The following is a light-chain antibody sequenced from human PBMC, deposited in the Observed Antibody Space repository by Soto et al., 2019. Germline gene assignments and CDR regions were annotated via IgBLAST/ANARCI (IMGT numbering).Light chain of an antibody. CDR1: LSLVDSGGNTY. CDR2: KIS. CDR3: MQGTLWPWT. V-gene: IGKV2-30*01. J-gene: IGKJ1*01. Sequence: DVVMTQSPLSLPVTLGQPASISCTSCLSLVDSGGNTYFNWYQQRPGQSPRRLIYKISNRESGVPDRFSASGSGTDFTLRISRVEAEDLGVYYCMQGTLWPWTFGQGTKVEIK.